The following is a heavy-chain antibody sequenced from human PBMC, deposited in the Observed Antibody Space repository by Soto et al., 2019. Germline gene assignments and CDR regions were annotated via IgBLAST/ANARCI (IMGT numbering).Heavy chain of an antibody. CDR3: ARERGTGTIYGYYYYGMDV. V-gene: IGHV4-34*01. CDR2: INHSGST. D-gene: IGHD1-1*01. CDR1: GGSFSGYY. Sequence: SETLSLTCAVYGGSFSGYYWSWIRKPPGKGLEWIGEINHSGSTNYNPSLKSRVTISVDTSKNQFSLKLSSVTAADTAVYYCARERGTGTIYGYYYYGMDVWGQGTTVTVSS. J-gene: IGHJ6*02.